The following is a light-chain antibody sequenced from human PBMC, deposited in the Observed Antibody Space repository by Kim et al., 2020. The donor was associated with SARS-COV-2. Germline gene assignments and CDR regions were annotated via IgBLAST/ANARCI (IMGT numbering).Light chain of an antibody. J-gene: IGKJ4*01. Sequence: PGERATLACRARPTVTSSYLAWYQHKPGQAPRLLIYGASTRATDIPDRFSGSGSGTDFTLTISRLEPEDFAVYYCQQYGSSHPLTFGGGTKVDIK. CDR3: QQYGSSHPLT. CDR1: PTVTSSY. V-gene: IGKV3-20*01. CDR2: GAS.